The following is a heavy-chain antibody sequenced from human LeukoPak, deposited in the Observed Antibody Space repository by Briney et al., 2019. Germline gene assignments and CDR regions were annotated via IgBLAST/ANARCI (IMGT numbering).Heavy chain of an antibody. CDR2: IYYSGST. D-gene: IGHD1-26*01. V-gene: IGHV4-39*01. CDR3: ARYGPIVGASPLDY. Sequence: SETLSLTCTVSGGSISSSSYYWGWIRQPPGKGLEWIGSIYYSGSTYYNPSLKSRVTISVDTSKNQFSLKLSSVTAADTAVYYCARYGPIVGASPLDYWGQGTLVPVSS. CDR1: GGSISSSSYY. J-gene: IGHJ4*02.